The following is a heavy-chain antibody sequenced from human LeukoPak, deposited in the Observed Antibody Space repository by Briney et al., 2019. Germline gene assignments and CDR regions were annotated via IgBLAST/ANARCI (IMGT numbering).Heavy chain of an antibody. D-gene: IGHD2-2*02. CDR2: IYYSGST. V-gene: IGHV4-59*12. CDR1: GGSISSYY. Sequence: RSSETLSLTCTVSGGSISSYYWSWIRQPPGKGLEWIGYIYYSGSTNYNPSLKSRVTISVDTSKNQFSLKLSSVTAADTAVYYCARGRKGYCSSTSCYRELVGSLNYWGQGTLVTVSS. CDR3: ARGRKGYCSSTSCYRELVGSLNY. J-gene: IGHJ4*02.